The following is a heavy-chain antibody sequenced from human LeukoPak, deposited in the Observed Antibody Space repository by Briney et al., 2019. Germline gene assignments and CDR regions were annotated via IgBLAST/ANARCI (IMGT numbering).Heavy chain of an antibody. J-gene: IGHJ1*01. Sequence: SQTLSLTCTVSGGSINSGGHYWSWIRQHPGKGLEWIGYINYSGSTNYNPSLKSRVTISIDTSKNQLSLNLTSVTAADTAVYFCARDLAYFQRWGQGTLVTVSS. CDR2: INYSGST. CDR1: GGSINSGGHY. V-gene: IGHV4-31*03. CDR3: ARDLAYFQR.